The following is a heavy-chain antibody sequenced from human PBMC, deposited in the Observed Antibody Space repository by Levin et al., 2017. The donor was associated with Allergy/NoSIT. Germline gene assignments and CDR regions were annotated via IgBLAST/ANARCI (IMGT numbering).Heavy chain of an antibody. J-gene: IGHJ4*02. Sequence: GGSLRLSCAASGFTFRNSAMSWVRQAPGKGLEWVSAISGSNTYYADSVKGRFTISRDNSKNTLYLQMNSLRAEDTAVYYCANTETYHDYDSPLFDYWGQGTLVTVSS. V-gene: IGHV3-23*01. CDR2: ISGSNT. CDR3: ANTETYHDYDSPLFDY. CDR1: GFTFRNSA. D-gene: IGHD4-17*01.